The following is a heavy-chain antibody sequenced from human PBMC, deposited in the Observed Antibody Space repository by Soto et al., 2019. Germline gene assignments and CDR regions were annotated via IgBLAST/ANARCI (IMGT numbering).Heavy chain of an antibody. J-gene: IGHJ5*02. CDR3: ARTSSGTREGFDP. CDR1: GYSFTTYD. CDR2: INPNNGNT. Sequence: GASVKVSCKASGYSFTTYDINWVRQATGQGLEWMGWINPNNGNTGYAQKFQGRVTLTRTTSISTVYMELSSLRSDDTAVYYCARTSSGTREGFDPWGQGTLVTVPQ. D-gene: IGHD1-7*01. V-gene: IGHV1-8*01.